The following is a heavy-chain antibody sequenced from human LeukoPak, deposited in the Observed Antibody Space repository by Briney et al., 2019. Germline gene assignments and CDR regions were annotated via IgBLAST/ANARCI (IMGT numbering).Heavy chain of an antibody. CDR3: ARESRYSSGYSFDY. Sequence: GRLTLCCTASGLAIMRFSVVGVSQKKGKGLVWVSRINSDGSSTSYADSVKGRFTISRDNAKNTLYLQMNSLRAEDTAVYYCARESRYSSGYSFDYWGQGTLVTVSS. CDR2: INSDGSST. D-gene: IGHD3-22*01. J-gene: IGHJ4*02. V-gene: IGHV3-74*01. CDR1: GLAIMRFS.